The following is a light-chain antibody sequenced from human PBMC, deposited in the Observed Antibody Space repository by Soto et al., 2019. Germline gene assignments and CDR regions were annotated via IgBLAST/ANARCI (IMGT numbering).Light chain of an antibody. J-gene: IGLJ2*01. CDR1: RSDVGSYNR. Sequence: QSVLTHPPSVSGSPGQSVTISCTGTRSDVGSYNRVSWYQQPPGTAPKLMIYEVSNRPSGVPDRFSGSKSGNTASLTISGLQAEDEADYHCSSYTSSSTLVFGGGTKLTVL. V-gene: IGLV2-18*02. CDR3: SSYTSSSTLV. CDR2: EVS.